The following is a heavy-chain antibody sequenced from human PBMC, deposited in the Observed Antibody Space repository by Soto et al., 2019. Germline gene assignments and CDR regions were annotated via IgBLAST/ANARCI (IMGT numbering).Heavy chain of an antibody. CDR2: ISSSSTYI. CDR1: GFTFTTYS. V-gene: IGHV3-21*01. J-gene: IGHJ4*02. CDR3: ARGEVNYYDSSGYTPFDY. D-gene: IGHD3-22*01. Sequence: PGGSLRLSCAASGFTFTTYSMNRVRQAPGKGLEWVSSISSSSTYIYYAHSVKGRFTISRDDAKNSLYLQMNSLRAEDTAVYYCARGEVNYYDSSGYTPFDYWGQGTLVTVSS.